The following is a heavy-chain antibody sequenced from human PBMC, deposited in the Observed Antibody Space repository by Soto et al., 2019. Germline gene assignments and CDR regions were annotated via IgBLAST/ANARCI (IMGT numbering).Heavy chain of an antibody. CDR1: GDSIGRGGYY. D-gene: IGHD2-15*01. CDR3: ARGILVSGSLDY. V-gene: IGHV4-31*03. CDR2: IYTTGST. J-gene: IGHJ4*02. Sequence: SETLSLTCTVSGDSIGRGGYYWTWIRQHPGKGLEWIAYIYTTGSTYYNPSLKSRVGISVDTSKNQFSLKLSSVTAADTAVYYYARGILVSGSLDYWGQGTLITGSS.